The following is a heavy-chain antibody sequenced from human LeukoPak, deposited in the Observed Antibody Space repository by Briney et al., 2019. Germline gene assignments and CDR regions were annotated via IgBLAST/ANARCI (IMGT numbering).Heavy chain of an antibody. J-gene: IGHJ4*02. V-gene: IGHV3-30-3*02. Sequence: GGSLRLSCAASGFTFSSYAMHWVRQAPGKGLEWVAVISYDGSNKYYADSVKGRFTISRDNSKNTLYLQMNSLRAEDTAVYYCAKSTPTDIVVVVAALDYWGQGTLVTVSS. CDR3: AKSTPTDIVVVVAALDY. CDR2: ISYDGSNK. CDR1: GFTFSSYA. D-gene: IGHD2-15*01.